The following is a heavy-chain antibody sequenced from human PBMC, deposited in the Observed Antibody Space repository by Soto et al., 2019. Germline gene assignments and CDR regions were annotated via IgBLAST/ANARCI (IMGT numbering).Heavy chain of an antibody. CDR3: ARADGPGFVGP. Sequence: QVQLVQSGAEEKKPGASVKVSCKASGYSFTSYGMHWVRQAPGQRLEWMGWINGGNGNTKYSQKFQGRVTITRDTSASTAYVELSSLTSEDTAVYYCARADGPGFVGPWGQGTLVTVSS. CDR2: INGGNGNT. V-gene: IGHV1-3*05. J-gene: IGHJ5*02. D-gene: IGHD2-2*01. CDR1: GYSFTSYG.